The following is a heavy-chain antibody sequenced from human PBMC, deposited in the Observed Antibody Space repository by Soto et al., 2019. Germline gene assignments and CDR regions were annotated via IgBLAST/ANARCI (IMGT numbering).Heavy chain of an antibody. CDR1: GYTFTSYA. J-gene: IGHJ4*02. Sequence: ASVKVSCKASGYTFTSYAMHWVRQAPGQRLEWMGWINAGNGNTKYSQKFQGRVTITRDTSASTAYMELSSLRSEDTAVYYCARWGIIAVSYYFDYWGQGTLVTVSS. D-gene: IGHD6-19*01. V-gene: IGHV1-3*01. CDR3: ARWGIIAVSYYFDY. CDR2: INAGNGNT.